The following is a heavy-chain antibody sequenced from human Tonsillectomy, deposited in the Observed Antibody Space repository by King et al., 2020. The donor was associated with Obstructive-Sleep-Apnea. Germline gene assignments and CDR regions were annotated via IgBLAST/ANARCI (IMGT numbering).Heavy chain of an antibody. D-gene: IGHD3-16*02. V-gene: IGHV3-49*03. J-gene: IGHJ4*02. CDR2: IRGKAYGGTT. CDR1: GFTFGEYA. Sequence: VQLVESGGGLVQPGRSLRLSCTASGFTFGEYAMSWFRQAPGKGLEWVGFIRGKAYGGTTHYAASVKGRFTISRDDSKSIAYMQMNSLKSEDTAVYYCIRDSLTLYDHVWGTYRYKYYFDYWGQGTLVTVSS. CDR3: IRDSLTLYDHVWGTYRYKYYFDY.